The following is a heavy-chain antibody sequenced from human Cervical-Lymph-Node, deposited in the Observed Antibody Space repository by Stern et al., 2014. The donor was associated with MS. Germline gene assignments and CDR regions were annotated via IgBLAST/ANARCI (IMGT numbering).Heavy chain of an antibody. CDR2: IYSSGRT. CDR3: ARHPPYSSSPNWFDP. J-gene: IGHJ5*02. CDR1: GGSISSSSYY. D-gene: IGHD6-6*01. V-gene: IGHV4-39*01. Sequence: QVQLQESGPGLVKPSETLSLTCTVSGGSISSSSYYWGWIRQPPGKGLEWIGSIYSSGRTYYNPSLKGRFTISVDTSKNHFSLKLSSVTAADTAVYYCARHPPYSSSPNWFDPWGQGTLVTVSS.